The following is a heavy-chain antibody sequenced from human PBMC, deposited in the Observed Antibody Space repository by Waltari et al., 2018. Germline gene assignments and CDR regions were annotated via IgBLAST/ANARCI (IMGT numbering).Heavy chain of an antibody. Sequence: QVHLVQSGAEVRKPGASVKVSCKASGYTFSSYGISWVRPAPGQGLEWMGWISGYKGNTNYAPKGQGRVTMTTDTSTSTAYMVLRSLRSDDTAVYYCARGTEYSGRSGLGMEYWGQGTLVTVSS. CDR2: ISGYKGNT. V-gene: IGHV1-18*01. J-gene: IGHJ4*02. CDR1: GYTFSSYG. CDR3: ARGTEYSGRSGLGMEY. D-gene: IGHD1-26*01.